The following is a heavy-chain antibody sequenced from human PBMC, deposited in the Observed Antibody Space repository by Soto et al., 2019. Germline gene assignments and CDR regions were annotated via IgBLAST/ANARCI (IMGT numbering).Heavy chain of an antibody. CDR2: ISGSGGST. V-gene: IGHV3-23*01. CDR3: SKEEHSSSSFFDY. CDR1: GFTFSSYA. D-gene: IGHD6-6*01. Sequence: EVQLLESGGGLVQPGGSLRLSCAASGFTFSSYAMSCVRQAPGKGLEWVSAISGSGGSTYYADSVKGRFTISRDNSMNTLYLQINSLRAEDTAVYYCSKEEHSSSSFFDYWGQGTLVTVSS. J-gene: IGHJ4*02.